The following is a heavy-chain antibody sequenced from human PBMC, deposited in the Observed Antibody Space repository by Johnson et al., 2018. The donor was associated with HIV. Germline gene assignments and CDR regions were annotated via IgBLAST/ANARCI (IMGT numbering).Heavy chain of an antibody. V-gene: IGHV3-66*01. CDR1: GFTFSSYA. CDR2: LFSGGTT. D-gene: IGHD5-24*01. CDR3: ARACRDGYTCDAFDI. Sequence: VQLVESGGGVVQPGGSLRLSCAASGFTFSSYAMSWVRQAPGKGLEWVSVLFSGGTTYYADSVKGRCTISRDNSKNTLYLQMNSLRAEDTAVYYCARACRDGYTCDAFDIWGQGTLVTVSS. J-gene: IGHJ3*02.